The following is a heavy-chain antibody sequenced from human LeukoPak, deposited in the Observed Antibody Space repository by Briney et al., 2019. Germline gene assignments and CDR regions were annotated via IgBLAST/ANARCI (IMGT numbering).Heavy chain of an antibody. D-gene: IGHD5-12*01. J-gene: IGHJ4*02. Sequence: KPSETLSLTCAVYGGSFSGYYWSWIRQPPGKGLEWIGEINHSGSTNYNPSLKSRVTISVDTSKNQFSLKLSSVTAADTAVYYCARRVENGYNQRGYFDYWGQGTLVTVSS. CDR3: ARRVENGYNQRGYFDY. CDR2: INHSGST. V-gene: IGHV4-34*01. CDR1: GGSFSGYY.